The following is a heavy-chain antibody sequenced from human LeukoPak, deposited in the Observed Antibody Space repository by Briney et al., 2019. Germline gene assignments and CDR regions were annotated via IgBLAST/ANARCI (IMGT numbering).Heavy chain of an antibody. Sequence: PSETLSLTCAVYGGSFSGYYWSWIHQPPGKGLEWIGEINHSGSTNYNPSLKSRVTISVDTSKNQFSLKLSSVTAADTAVYYCARGMTTVTTTDRYGMDVWGQGTTVTVSS. D-gene: IGHD4-17*01. CDR3: ARGMTTVTTTDRYGMDV. J-gene: IGHJ6*02. V-gene: IGHV4-34*01. CDR2: INHSGST. CDR1: GGSFSGYY.